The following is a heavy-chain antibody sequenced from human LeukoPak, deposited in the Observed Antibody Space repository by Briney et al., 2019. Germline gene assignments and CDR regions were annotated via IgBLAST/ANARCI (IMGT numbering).Heavy chain of an antibody. CDR1: GGSFSGYY. CDR3: ARGRDYDFWSGYYILDY. V-gene: IGHV4-34*01. Sequence: SETLSLTCAVYGGSFSGYYWSWIRQPPGKGLEWIGEINHSGSTNYNPSLKSRVTISADTSKNQFSLKLSSVTAADTAVYYCARGRDYDFWSGYYILDYWGQGTLVTVSS. CDR2: INHSGST. J-gene: IGHJ4*02. D-gene: IGHD3-3*01.